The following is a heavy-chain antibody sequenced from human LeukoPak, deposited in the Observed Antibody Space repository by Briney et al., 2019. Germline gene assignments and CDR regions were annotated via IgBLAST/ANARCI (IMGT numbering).Heavy chain of an antibody. CDR2: IIPIFGTA. J-gene: IGHJ5*02. Sequence: SVKASCKASGGTFSSYAISWVRQAPGQGLEWMGRIIPIFGTANYAQKFQGRVTITTDESTSTAYMELSSLRSEDTAVYYSARGPMVRGVIIDNWFDPWGQGTLVTVSS. CDR3: ARGPMVRGVIIDNWFDP. CDR1: GGTFSSYA. V-gene: IGHV1-69*05. D-gene: IGHD3-10*01.